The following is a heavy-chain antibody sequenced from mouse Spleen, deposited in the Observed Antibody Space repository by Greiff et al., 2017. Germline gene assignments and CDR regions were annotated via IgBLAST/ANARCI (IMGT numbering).Heavy chain of an antibody. Sequence: EVKLQQSGAELVKPGASVKLSCTASGFNIKDYYMHWVKQRTEQGLEWIGRIDPEDGETKYAPTFQGKATITADTSSNTAYLQLSSLTSEDTAVYYCARDSLGSLFDYWGQGTTLTVSS. CDR1: GFNIKDYY. V-gene: IGHV14-2*01. CDR3: ARDSLGSLFDY. J-gene: IGHJ2*01. CDR2: IDPEDGET. D-gene: IGHD6-1*01.